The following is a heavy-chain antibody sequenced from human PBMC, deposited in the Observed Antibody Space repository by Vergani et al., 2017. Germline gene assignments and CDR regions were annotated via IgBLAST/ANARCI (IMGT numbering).Heavy chain of an antibody. V-gene: IGHV1-69*01. CDR1: GGTFSSYA. J-gene: IGHJ6*02. CDR2: IIPIFGTA. CDR3: ARGKDIVVVPAAPPGWTEHNYYYYGMDV. D-gene: IGHD2-2*01. Sequence: QVQLVQSGAEVKKPGSSVKVSCKASGGTFSSYAISWVRQAPGQGLEWMGGIIPIFGTANYAQKFQGRVTITADESTSTGDMELSSLRSEDTAVYYCARGKDIVVVPAAPPGWTEHNYYYYGMDVWGQGTTVTVSS.